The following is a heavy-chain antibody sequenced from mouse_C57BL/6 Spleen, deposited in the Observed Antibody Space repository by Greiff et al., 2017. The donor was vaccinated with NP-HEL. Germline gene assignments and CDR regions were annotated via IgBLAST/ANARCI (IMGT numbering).Heavy chain of an antibody. Sequence: VQLQQPGAELVKPGASVKVSCKASGYTFTSYWMHWVKQRPGQGLEWIGRIHPSDSDTNYNQKFKGKATLTVDKSSSTAYVQLSILTSEDSAVYYCARGDYYGRKNYWGQGTTLTVSA. CDR1: GYTFTSYW. CDR2: IHPSDSDT. V-gene: IGHV1-74*01. D-gene: IGHD1-1*01. CDR3: ARGDYYGRKNY. J-gene: IGHJ2*01.